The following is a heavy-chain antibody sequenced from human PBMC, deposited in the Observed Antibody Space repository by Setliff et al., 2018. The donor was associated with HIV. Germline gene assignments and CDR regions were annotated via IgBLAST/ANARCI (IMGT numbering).Heavy chain of an antibody. D-gene: IGHD6-19*01. V-gene: IGHV4-31*11. CDR2: IYYSGNT. J-gene: IGHJ3*02. Sequence: PSETLSLTCAVFGGSFTDIGGSFTDYYWIWIRQPPGKGLEWIGYIYYSGNTYYHPSLKSRFTISVYTSKNQFSLRLTSVTAADTARYCCASTTSGWFDAFDIWGQGTMVTVSS. CDR3: ASTTSGWFDAFDI. CDR1: GGSFTDIGGSFTDYY.